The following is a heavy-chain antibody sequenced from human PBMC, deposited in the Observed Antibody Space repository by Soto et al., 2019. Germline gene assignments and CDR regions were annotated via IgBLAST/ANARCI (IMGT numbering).Heavy chain of an antibody. Sequence: ASVKVSCKASGYTFTSYYMHWVRQAPGQGLEWMGWISAYNGNTNYAQKLQGRVTMTTDTSTSTAYMELRSLRSDDTAVYYCARGPPYYYDSSGYWFFDYWGQGTLVTVS. V-gene: IGHV1-18*04. CDR1: GYTFTSYY. D-gene: IGHD3-22*01. CDR2: ISAYNGNT. CDR3: ARGPPYYYDSSGYWFFDY. J-gene: IGHJ4*02.